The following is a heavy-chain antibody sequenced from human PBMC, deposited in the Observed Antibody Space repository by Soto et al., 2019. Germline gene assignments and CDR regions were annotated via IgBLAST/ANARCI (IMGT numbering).Heavy chain of an antibody. CDR3: ARGLFRGGGSCY. CDR1: GFTFSSYS. D-gene: IGHD2-15*01. CDR2: ISSSSTI. Sequence: GGSLRLSCAASGFTFSSYSMNWVRQAPGKGLEWVSYISSSSTIYYADSVKGRFTISRDNAKNSLYLQMNSLRAEDTAVYYCARGLFRGGGSCYWGQGTLVTVSS. J-gene: IGHJ4*02. V-gene: IGHV3-48*01.